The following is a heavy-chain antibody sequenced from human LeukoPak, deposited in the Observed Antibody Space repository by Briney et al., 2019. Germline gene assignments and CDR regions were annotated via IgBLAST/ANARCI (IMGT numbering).Heavy chain of an antibody. CDR1: GGSISSYY. J-gene: IGHJ3*02. D-gene: IGHD2-21*02. CDR2: IYYSGST. Sequence: PSETLSLTCTVSGGSISSYYWSWIRQPPGKGLEWIGYIYYSGSTNYNPSLKSRVTISVDTSKNQFSLKLSSVTAADTAVYYCASCGGDCRPPNYAFDIWGQGTMVTVSS. V-gene: IGHV4-59*01. CDR3: ASCGGDCRPPNYAFDI.